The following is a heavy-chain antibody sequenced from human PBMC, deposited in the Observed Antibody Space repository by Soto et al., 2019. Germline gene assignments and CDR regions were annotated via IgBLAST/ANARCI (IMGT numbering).Heavy chain of an antibody. D-gene: IGHD1-26*01. CDR2: VYSTGGP. CDR1: GDSIGRFY. J-gene: IGHJ6*02. Sequence: PSETLSLTCNVSGDSIGRFYWSWIRQSAEKGLEWIGRVYSTGGPAYNPALKGRVTISLDRSNNHVSLEMNSVTAADTAVYFCARDLSGTGLDIWGRGTRVTVSS. V-gene: IGHV4-4*07. CDR3: ARDLSGTGLDI.